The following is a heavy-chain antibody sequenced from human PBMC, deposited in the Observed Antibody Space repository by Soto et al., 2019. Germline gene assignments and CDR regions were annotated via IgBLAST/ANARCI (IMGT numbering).Heavy chain of an antibody. CDR3: AKQHYAVPGTGAMDV. Sequence: GGSLRLSCAASGFTFDDYTMHWVRQAPGKGLDGVSLISWDGGSTYYADSVKGRFTISRDNSKNSRYLQMNSLRTEYTVLYHCAKQHYAVPGTGAMDVWGKGTRV. V-gene: IGHV3-43*01. D-gene: IGHD6-19*01. CDR1: GFTFDDYT. CDR2: ISWDGGST. J-gene: IGHJ6*04.